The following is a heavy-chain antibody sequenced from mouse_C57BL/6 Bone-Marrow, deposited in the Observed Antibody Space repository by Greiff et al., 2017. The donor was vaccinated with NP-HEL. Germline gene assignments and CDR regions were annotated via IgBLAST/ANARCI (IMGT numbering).Heavy chain of an antibody. V-gene: IGHV5-9*01. Sequence: DVKLVESGGGLVKPGGSLKLSCAASGFTFSSYTMSWVRQTPEKRLEWVATISGGGGKTYYPDSVKGRFTISRDNAKNTLYLHMSSLRSEDTALYYCARPLYYGNFSWFAYWGQGTLVTVSA. CDR3: ARPLYYGNFSWFAY. J-gene: IGHJ3*01. D-gene: IGHD2-1*01. CDR1: GFTFSSYT. CDR2: ISGGGGKT.